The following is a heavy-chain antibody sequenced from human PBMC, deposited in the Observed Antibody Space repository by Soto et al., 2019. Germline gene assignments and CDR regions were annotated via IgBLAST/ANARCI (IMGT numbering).Heavy chain of an antibody. D-gene: IGHD2-15*01. CDR2: INSDGSST. CDR3: VRTSLVVAAATREDY. V-gene: IGHV3-74*01. Sequence: EVQLVESGGGLVEPGESLRLSCAASGFTFSSYRMHWVRQAPGKGLVWVSRINSDGSSTSYGCSVKGLFIISRDNAKNTLYLQMNSLRAEDTAVYYCVRTSLVVAAATREDYWGQGTLVTVSS. CDR1: GFTFSSYR. J-gene: IGHJ4*02.